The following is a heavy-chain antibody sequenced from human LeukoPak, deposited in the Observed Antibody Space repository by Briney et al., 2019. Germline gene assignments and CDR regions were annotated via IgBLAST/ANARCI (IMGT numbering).Heavy chain of an antibody. CDR1: GFTFSSYA. CDR2: FTSGGNT. V-gene: IGHV3-23*01. Sequence: GGSLRLSCAASGFTFSSYAMSWVRQAPGKGLEWVSGFTSGGNTHYSDSVKGRFTISRDNSKNTLYLRMNSLRADDTAVYYCARTDRTGALGRFRMRSDAFDIWGQGTVVTVSS. J-gene: IGHJ3*02. D-gene: IGHD3-3*01. CDR3: ARTDRTGALGRFRMRSDAFDI.